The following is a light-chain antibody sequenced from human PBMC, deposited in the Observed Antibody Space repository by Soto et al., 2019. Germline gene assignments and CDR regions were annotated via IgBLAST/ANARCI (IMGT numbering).Light chain of an antibody. J-gene: IGLJ1*01. CDR3: SSYRSSNTPYV. CDR2: EVT. V-gene: IGLV2-14*01. Sequence: QSGGTQPASVSISPGQSITMSCTGSSSDAGAYNFVSWYQHHPGKAPKLILYEVTTHPSGVSSRFSGSKSGNTASLTISGLQADDEANYYCSSYRSSNTPYVFGTGAKVTVL. CDR1: SSDAGAYNF.